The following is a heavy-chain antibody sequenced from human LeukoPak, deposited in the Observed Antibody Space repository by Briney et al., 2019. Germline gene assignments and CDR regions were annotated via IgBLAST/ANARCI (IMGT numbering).Heavy chain of an antibody. V-gene: IGHV3-13*01. CDR1: GFTFSSYD. D-gene: IGHD1-26*01. J-gene: IGHJ4*02. CDR3: AALGGSIY. Sequence: GGSLRLSFAASGFTFSSYDGHGFRQATGRGLEWVSAMGTAGDTYYAGSVKGRFTISREDAKNSFYLQMNSLRAGDTAVYYCAALGGSIYWGQGTVVTVSS. CDR2: MGTAGDT.